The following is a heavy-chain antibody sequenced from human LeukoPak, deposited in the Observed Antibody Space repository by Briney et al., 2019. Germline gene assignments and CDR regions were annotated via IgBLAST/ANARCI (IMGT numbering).Heavy chain of an antibody. CDR2: INHSGST. J-gene: IGHJ4*02. D-gene: IGHD3-16*01. Sequence: SETLSLTCAVYGGSFSGYYWSWIRQPPGKGLEWIGEINHSGSTNYNPSLKSRVTISVDTSKNQFSLKLSSVTAADTAVYYCAREGGQAHGYWGQGTLVTVSS. CDR1: GGSFSGYY. CDR3: AREGGQAHGY. V-gene: IGHV4-34*01.